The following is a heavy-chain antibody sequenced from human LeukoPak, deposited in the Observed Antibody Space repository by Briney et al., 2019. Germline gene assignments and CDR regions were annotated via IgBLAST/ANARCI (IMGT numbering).Heavy chain of an antibody. J-gene: IGHJ4*02. CDR3: ARGPHNWNEYFDY. V-gene: IGHV3-53*01. D-gene: IGHD1-20*01. CDR2: IYSGGST. CDR1: GFTVSSNY. Sequence: QPGGSLRLSCAASGFTVSSNYMSWVRQAPGKGLEWVSVIYSGGSTYYADSVKGRFTISRDNSKNTLYLQMNSLRAEDTAVYYCARGPHNWNEYFDYWGQGTLVTVSS.